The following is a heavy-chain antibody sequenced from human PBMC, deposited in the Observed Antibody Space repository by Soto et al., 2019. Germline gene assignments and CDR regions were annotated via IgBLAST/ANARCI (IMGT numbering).Heavy chain of an antibody. CDR3: ARGPTGVTLGNWCDP. J-gene: IGHJ5*02. D-gene: IGHD4-17*01. CDR2: IIPSLGIA. V-gene: IGHV1-69*02. CDR1: GGTFSSYT. Sequence: QVQLVQSGAEVKKPGSSVKVSCKASGGTFSSYTISWVRQAPGQGLEWMGRIIPSLGIANYAQKFQGRVTITADKSTSTAYLELCSLRAEDTGVDYCARGPTGVTLGNWCDPWGQGTLVTVSS.